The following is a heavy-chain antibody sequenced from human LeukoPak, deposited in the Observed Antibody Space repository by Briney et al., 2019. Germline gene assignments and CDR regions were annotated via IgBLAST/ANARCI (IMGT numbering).Heavy chain of an antibody. J-gene: IGHJ4*02. CDR1: GFTVSSKY. V-gene: IGHV3-66*01. CDR3: ASCPEHYGVFRRNYFDY. CDR2: IYSGGST. D-gene: IGHD4-17*01. Sequence: GGSLRLSCAASGFTVSSKYMSWVRQAPGKGLEWVSVIYSGGSTYYADSVKGRFTISRDNSKNTLYLQMNSPRAEDTAVYYCASCPEHYGVFRRNYFDYWGQGTLVTVFS.